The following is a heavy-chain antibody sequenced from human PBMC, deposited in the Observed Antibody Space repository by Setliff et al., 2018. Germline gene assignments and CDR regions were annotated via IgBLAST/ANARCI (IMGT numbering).Heavy chain of an antibody. CDR3: AREAKRNVVVVVAATPVY. J-gene: IGHJ4*02. V-gene: IGHV1-46*01. CDR2: INPSGGST. D-gene: IGHD2-15*01. Sequence: ASVKVSCKASGYAFTSYYMHWVRQAPGQGLEWMGIINPSGGSTSYAQKFQGRVTMTRDTSTSTVYMELSSLRSEDTAVYYCAREAKRNVVVVVAATPVYWGQGTLVTVSS. CDR1: GYAFTSYY.